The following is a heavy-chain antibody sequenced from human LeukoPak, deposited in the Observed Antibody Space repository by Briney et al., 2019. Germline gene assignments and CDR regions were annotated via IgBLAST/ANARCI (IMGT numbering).Heavy chain of an antibody. D-gene: IGHD3-10*01. V-gene: IGHV5-51*01. J-gene: IGHJ4*02. Sequence: GEALEISLQGSGYPFTTYWIGWGRPMPGRGREWMGIIYPGDSDTRYSPSFQGQVTISADKSISTAYLQWGSLKASDTAMYYCTRLGDGDSFDYWGQGTLVTVSS. CDR2: IYPGDSDT. CDR3: TRLGDGDSFDY. CDR1: GYPFTTYW.